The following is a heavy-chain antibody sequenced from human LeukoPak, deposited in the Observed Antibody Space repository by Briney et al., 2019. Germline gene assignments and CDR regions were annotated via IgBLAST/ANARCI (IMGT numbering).Heavy chain of an antibody. Sequence: SETLSLNCSVSGGSISSYYWSWLRQPPGKGLEWIGYIYYSGSTNYNPSLKSRVTISVDTSKNQFSLKLSSVTAADTAVYYCARIPERRYSSSSGGGYWGQGTLVTVSS. V-gene: IGHV4-59*01. D-gene: IGHD6-6*01. CDR3: ARIPERRYSSSSGGGY. CDR1: GGSISSYY. J-gene: IGHJ4*02. CDR2: IYYSGST.